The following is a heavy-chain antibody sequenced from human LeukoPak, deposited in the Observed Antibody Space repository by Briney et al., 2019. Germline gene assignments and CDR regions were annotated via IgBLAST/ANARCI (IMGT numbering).Heavy chain of an antibody. D-gene: IGHD1-26*01. V-gene: IGHV3-30*03. J-gene: IGHJ4*02. CDR2: ISYDGSNK. CDR1: GFTFSSYG. CDR3: ARDGGHPLSSYYRAY. Sequence: GRSLRLSCAASGFTFSSYGMHWVRQAPGKGLEWVAVISYDGSNKYYAGSVKGRFTISRDNSKNTVSLQMTSLRVEDTAVYFCARDGGHPLSSYYRAYWGQGTLAIVSS.